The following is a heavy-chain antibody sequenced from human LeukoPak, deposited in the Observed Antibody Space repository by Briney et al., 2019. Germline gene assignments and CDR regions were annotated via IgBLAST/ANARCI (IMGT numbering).Heavy chain of an antibody. D-gene: IGHD3-16*01. J-gene: IGHJ4*02. V-gene: IGHV6-1*01. CDR3: ARDQDYVWGSSHIDY. CDR1: GDNVSSNSAA. Sequence: SQTLSLTCAISGDNVSSNSAAWNWIRQSPSRGLEWLGRTYYRSKWYNDYALSVKSRITINPDTSKNQFSLQLNSVTPEDTAVYYCARDQDYVWGSSHIDYWGQGTLVTVSS. CDR2: TYYRSKWYN.